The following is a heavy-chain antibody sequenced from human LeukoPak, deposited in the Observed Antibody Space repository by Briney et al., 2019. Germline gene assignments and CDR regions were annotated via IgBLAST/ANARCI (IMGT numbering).Heavy chain of an antibody. CDR3: ARVGAGYDILTGYYRGDDY. D-gene: IGHD3-9*01. CDR2: ISAYNGNT. J-gene: IGHJ4*02. V-gene: IGHV1-18*01. CDR1: GYTFTSYG. Sequence: ASVKVSCKASGYTFTSYGISWVRQAPGQGLEWMGWISAYNGNTNYAQKLQGRVTMTTDTSTSTAYMELRSLRSDDTAVNYCARVGAGYDILTGYYRGDDYWGQGTLVTVSS.